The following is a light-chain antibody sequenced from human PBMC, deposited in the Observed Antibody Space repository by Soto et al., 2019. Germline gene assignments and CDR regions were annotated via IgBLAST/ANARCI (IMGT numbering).Light chain of an antibody. CDR1: SGHSSYA. J-gene: IGLJ2*01. CDR2: LNSDGSH. V-gene: IGLV4-69*01. CDR3: QTWDTDIHVV. Sequence: QSVLTQSPSASASLGASVKLTCTLSSGHSSYAIAWHQQQPEKGPRYLLKLNSDGSHSKGDGIPDRFSGSRSGAERYLTISSLQSEDEADYFCQTWDTDIHVVFGGGTKLTVL.